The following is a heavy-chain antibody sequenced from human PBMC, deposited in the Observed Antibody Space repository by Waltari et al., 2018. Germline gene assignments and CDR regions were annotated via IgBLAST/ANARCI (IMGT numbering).Heavy chain of an antibody. Sequence: EVQLVESGGGLVQPGRSLRLSCTASGFTFGDYAMSWVRQAPGKGLEWVGLIRSKAYGGTTEYAAAVKGRFTISRDDSKSIAYRQMNSLKTEDTAVYYCTRGGINYYGSGSYFLDYWGQGTLVTVSS. J-gene: IGHJ4*02. V-gene: IGHV3-49*04. CDR3: TRGGINYYGSGSYFLDY. CDR2: IRSKAYGGTT. D-gene: IGHD3-10*01. CDR1: GFTFGDYA.